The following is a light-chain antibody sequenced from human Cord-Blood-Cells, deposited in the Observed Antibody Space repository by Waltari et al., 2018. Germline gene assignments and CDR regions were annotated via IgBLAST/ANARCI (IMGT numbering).Light chain of an antibody. V-gene: IGLV1-40*01. J-gene: IGLJ2*01. CDR2: GNS. CDR3: QSYDSSLSGVV. CDR1: SSTIGAGYA. Sequence: QSVLTQPPSVSGAPGQRVTIPCTGSSSTIGAGYAVHWYQQLPGTAPKLLIYGNSNRPSGVPDRFSGSKSGTSASLAITGLQAEDEADYYCQSYDSSLSGVVFGGGTKLTVL.